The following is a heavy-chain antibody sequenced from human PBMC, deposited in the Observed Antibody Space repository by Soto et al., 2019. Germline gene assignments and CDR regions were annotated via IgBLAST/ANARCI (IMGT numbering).Heavy chain of an antibody. CDR3: GTTARRHYYGMDV. J-gene: IGHJ6*02. Sequence: GGSLKISCKGSGYSFPSYWIGWVRQMPGKGLEWMGIIYPGDSDTRYSPSFQGQVTISADKSISTAYLQWSSLKASDTAMYYCGTTARRHYYGMDVWCLGTTVTV. CDR2: IYPGDSDT. D-gene: IGHD1-1*01. V-gene: IGHV5-51*01. CDR1: GYSFPSYW.